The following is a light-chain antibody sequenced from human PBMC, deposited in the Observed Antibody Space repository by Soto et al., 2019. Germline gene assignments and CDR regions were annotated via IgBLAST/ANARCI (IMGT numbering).Light chain of an antibody. Sequence: EIVMTQSPVTLSVSPGERVTLSCRASQNVNIKLAWYQQRPGQAPRVLIYDASNMASGIPERFSGSWSGTDFTLTISSVEHYDFALNYCQQYKDWPPLTFGGGTRVEIK. CDR3: QQYKDWPPLT. J-gene: IGKJ4*02. V-gene: IGKV3D-15*01. CDR1: QNVNIK. CDR2: DAS.